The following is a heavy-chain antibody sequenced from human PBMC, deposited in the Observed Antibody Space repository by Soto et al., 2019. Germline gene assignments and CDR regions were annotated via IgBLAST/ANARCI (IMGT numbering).Heavy chain of an antibody. V-gene: IGHV3-21*01. J-gene: IGHJ6*03. CDR3: ARGSLYSSSSIYYYYYMDV. CDR1: GFTFSSYS. D-gene: IGHD6-6*01. Sequence: EVQLVESGGGLVKPGGSLRLSCAASGFTFSSYSMNWVRQAPGKGLEWVSSISSSSSYIYYADSVKGRFTISRDNAKNALYLQMNSRRANDTAVYYCARGSLYSSSSIYYYYYMDVWGKGTTVTVSS. CDR2: ISSSSSYI.